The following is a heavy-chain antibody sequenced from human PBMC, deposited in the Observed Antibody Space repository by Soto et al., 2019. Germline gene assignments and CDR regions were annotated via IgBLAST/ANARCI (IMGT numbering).Heavy chain of an antibody. CDR2: TCYRSKWYN. D-gene: IGHD6-19*01. CDR3: STVAGKEVAGQYEY. Sequence: QVQLQQSGPGLVKPSQTLSLTCALSGDSVSNNSAAWNWIRRSQSRGLEWLGRTCYRSKWYNDYALSVKNRININPDTSTTHSSLQVKSVTPEDAAVVYCSTVAGKEVAGQYEYWGQGTLVTVSS. J-gene: IGHJ4*02. CDR1: GDSVSNNSAA. V-gene: IGHV6-1*01.